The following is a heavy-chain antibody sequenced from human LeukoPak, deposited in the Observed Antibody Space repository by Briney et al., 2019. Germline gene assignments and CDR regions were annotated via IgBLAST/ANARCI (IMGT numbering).Heavy chain of an antibody. CDR1: GGSFSGYY. V-gene: IGHV4-34*01. D-gene: IGHD3-22*01. CDR3: ARAPKYYYDSSFDY. Sequence: PSETLSLTCAVYGGSFSGYYWSWIRKPPGQGLEWIGEINHSGSTNYNPLLKRRVPISVDTSKNQFSLKLSSVTAADTAVYYCARAPKYYYDSSFDYWGQGTLVTVSS. CDR2: INHSGST. J-gene: IGHJ4*02.